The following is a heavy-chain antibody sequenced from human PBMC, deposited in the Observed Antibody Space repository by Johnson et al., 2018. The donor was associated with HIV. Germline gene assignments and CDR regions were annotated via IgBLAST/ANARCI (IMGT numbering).Heavy chain of an antibody. CDR3: ARNEAATDAFDI. Sequence: VQLVESGGVVVQPGGSLRLSCAASGFTFDDYAMHWVRQAPGKGLEWVSLISWDGGSTYYADSVKGRFTISRDNSKNSLYLKMNSLRAEDTALCYCARNEAATDAFDIWGQGTMVTVSS. CDR2: ISWDGGST. V-gene: IGHV3-43D*03. J-gene: IGHJ3*02. CDR1: GFTFDDYA.